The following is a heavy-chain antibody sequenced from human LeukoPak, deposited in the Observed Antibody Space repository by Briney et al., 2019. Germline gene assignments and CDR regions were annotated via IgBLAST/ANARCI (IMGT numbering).Heavy chain of an antibody. CDR1: GFTFSSYG. Sequence: VGSLRLSCAASGFTFSSYGMHWVRQAPGKGLEWVAFIRYDGSNKYYADSVKGRFTISRDNSKNTLYLQMNSLRAEDTAVYYCAFYGDYAGARDYWGQGTLVTVSS. CDR2: IRYDGSNK. CDR3: AFYGDYAGARDY. D-gene: IGHD4-17*01. V-gene: IGHV3-30*02. J-gene: IGHJ4*02.